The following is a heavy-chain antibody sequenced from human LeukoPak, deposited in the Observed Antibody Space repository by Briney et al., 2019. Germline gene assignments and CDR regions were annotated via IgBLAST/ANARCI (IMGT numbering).Heavy chain of an antibody. CDR3: ARDLYFGNYDAFDI. CDR2: IYHTGST. D-gene: IGHD1-7*01. Sequence: SETLSLTCTVSGGSFSSTSYYWGWIRQPPGKGLEWIANIYHTGSTYYNPSLKSRVTISVDTSKNQFSLKLSSVTAADTAVYYCARDLYFGNYDAFDIRGQGTMVTVSS. J-gene: IGHJ3*02. V-gene: IGHV4-39*07. CDR1: GGSFSSTSYY.